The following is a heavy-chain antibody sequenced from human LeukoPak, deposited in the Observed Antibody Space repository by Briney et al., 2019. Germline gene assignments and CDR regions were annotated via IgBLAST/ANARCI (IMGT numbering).Heavy chain of an antibody. Sequence: GGSLRLSCAASGFTFSSYDMHWVRQATGKGLEWVSAIGTAGDTYYPGSVKGRFTISRENAKSSLYLQMNSLRAGDTAVYYCARDRGGGYLDYWGQGTLVTVSS. CDR2: IGTAGDT. D-gene: IGHD2-15*01. CDR3: ARDRGGGYLDY. CDR1: GFTFSSYD. J-gene: IGHJ4*02. V-gene: IGHV3-13*01.